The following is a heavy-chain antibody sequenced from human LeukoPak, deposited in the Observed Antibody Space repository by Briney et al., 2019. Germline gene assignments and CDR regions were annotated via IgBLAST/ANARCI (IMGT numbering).Heavy chain of an antibody. CDR1: GFTFSSYS. CDR2: ISSSSSYI. D-gene: IGHD2-2*01. J-gene: IGHJ4*02. CDR3: AREGCSSTSRYDY. Sequence: GGSLRLSCAASGFTFSSYSMNWVRQAPGKGLEWVSSISSSSSYIYYADSVKGRFTISRDNAKNSLYLQMNSLRAEDTAVYYCAREGCSSTSRYDYWGQGTLVTVSS. V-gene: IGHV3-21*01.